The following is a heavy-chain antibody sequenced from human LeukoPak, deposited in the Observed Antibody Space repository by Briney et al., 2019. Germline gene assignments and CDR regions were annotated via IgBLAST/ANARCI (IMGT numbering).Heavy chain of an antibody. CDR1: GYTFTSYY. J-gene: IGHJ4*02. Sequence: ASVKVSCKASGYTFTSYYLQWVRQAPGQGLEWMGIINPSGGNTSYAQKFQGRVTMTRDMSTSTVYMELSSLRSEDTAVYYCARVPAPGVYYFDYWGQGTLVTVSS. CDR3: ARVPAPGVYYFDY. CDR2: INPSGGNT. D-gene: IGHD2-8*01. V-gene: IGHV1-46*01.